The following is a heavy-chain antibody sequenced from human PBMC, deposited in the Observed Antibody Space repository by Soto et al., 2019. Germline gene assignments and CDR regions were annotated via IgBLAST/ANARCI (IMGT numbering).Heavy chain of an antibody. CDR2: ISAGGNTK. Sequence: QVQLVESGGGVVQPGTSLRLACAASGVTLSNIGMQWVRQAPGKGLEWVAVISAGGNTKYYADSVKGRFTISRDNSKNTLFLQMNSLRTEDTAVYYCAKESGGERYAAYFDLWGQGTLVTVSA. CDR3: AKESGGERYAAYFDL. J-gene: IGHJ4*02. D-gene: IGHD2-21*01. CDR1: GVTLSNIG. V-gene: IGHV3-30*18.